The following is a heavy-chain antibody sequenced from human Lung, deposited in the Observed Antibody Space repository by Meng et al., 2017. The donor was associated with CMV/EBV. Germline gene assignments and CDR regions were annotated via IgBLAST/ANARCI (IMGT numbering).Heavy chain of an antibody. V-gene: IGHV3-48*04. CDR2: ISSSSSTI. D-gene: IGHD2-2*01. CDR3: AKDHCSSTSCYLYYYYYYGMDV. CDR1: GFTFSSYS. J-gene: IGHJ6*02. Sequence: GGSXRLXCAVSGFTFSSYSMNWVRQAPGKGLEWVSYISSSSSTIYYADSVKGRFTISRDNAKNSLYLQMNSLRAEDTAVYYCAKDHCSSTSCYLYYYYYYGMDVWXQVTXVTVSS.